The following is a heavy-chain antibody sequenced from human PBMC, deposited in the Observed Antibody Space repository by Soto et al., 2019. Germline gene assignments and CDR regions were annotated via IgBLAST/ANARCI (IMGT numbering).Heavy chain of an antibody. D-gene: IGHD4-17*01. V-gene: IGHV4-30-2*01. CDR1: GGSISSGGYS. CDR3: ASYGDYSGAYAFDI. Sequence: QLQLQESGSGLVKPSQTLSLTCAVSGGSISSGGYSWSWIRQPPGKGLEWIGYIYHSGSTYYNPSLKSRVTISVDRSKSQFSLKLSSVTAADTAVYYCASYGDYSGAYAFDIWGQGTMVTVSS. J-gene: IGHJ3*02. CDR2: IYHSGST.